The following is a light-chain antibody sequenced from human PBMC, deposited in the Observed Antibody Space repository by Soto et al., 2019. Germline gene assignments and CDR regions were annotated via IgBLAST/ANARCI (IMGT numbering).Light chain of an antibody. Sequence: DIQMTQSPSSLSASVGDRVTITCRASQDLDRWLAWYQQKPGEAPKVLIFATSSLQSGLPSRFSGGGSGTDFSLTISSLQPEDFATYYCKQSKSFPITFGGGNKGDMK. CDR2: ATS. CDR1: QDLDRW. V-gene: IGKV1-12*01. J-gene: IGKJ4*01. CDR3: KQSKSFPIT.